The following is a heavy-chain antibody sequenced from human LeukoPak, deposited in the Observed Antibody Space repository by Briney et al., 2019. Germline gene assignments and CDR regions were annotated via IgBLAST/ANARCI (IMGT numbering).Heavy chain of an antibody. V-gene: IGHV3-48*01. D-gene: IGHD3-9*01. CDR2: ISSSSSTI. CDR1: GFTFSSYS. J-gene: IGHJ3*02. CDR3: ARDSGTYYDILTGPDAFDI. Sequence: PGGSLRLSCAASGFTFSSYSMNWVRQAPGKGLEWVSYISSSSSTIYYADSVKGRFTISRDNAKNSLYLQMNSLRAEDTAVYYCARDSGTYYDILTGPDAFDIWGQGRMVTVSS.